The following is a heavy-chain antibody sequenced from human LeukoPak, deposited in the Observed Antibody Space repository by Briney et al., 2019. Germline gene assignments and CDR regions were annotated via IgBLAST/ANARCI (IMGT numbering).Heavy chain of an antibody. J-gene: IGHJ6*03. CDR3: ARLHSSSPYYYYYYYMDV. CDR1: GGSFSGYY. CDR2: INHSGST. Sequence: SETLSLTCAVYGGSFSGYYWSWIRQPPGKGLEWIGEINHSGSTNYNPSLKSRVTISVDTSKNQFSLKLSSVTAADTAVYYCARLHSSSPYYYYYYYMDVWGKGTTVTVSS. V-gene: IGHV4-34*01. D-gene: IGHD6-6*01.